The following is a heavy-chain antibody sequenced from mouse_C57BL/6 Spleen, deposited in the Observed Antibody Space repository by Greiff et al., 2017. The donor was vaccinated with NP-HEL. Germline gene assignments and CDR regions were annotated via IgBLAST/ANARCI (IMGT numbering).Heavy chain of an antibody. CDR2: ISDGGSYT. V-gene: IGHV5-4*03. Sequence: EVKVVESGGGLVKPGGSLKLSCAASGFTFSSYAMSWVRQTPEKRLEWVATISDGGSYTYYPDNVEGRFTISRDNAKNNLYLQMSHLKSEDTAMYYCARRGNWEGYFDVWGTGTTVTVSS. D-gene: IGHD4-1*01. CDR3: ARRGNWEGYFDV. CDR1: GFTFSSYA. J-gene: IGHJ1*03.